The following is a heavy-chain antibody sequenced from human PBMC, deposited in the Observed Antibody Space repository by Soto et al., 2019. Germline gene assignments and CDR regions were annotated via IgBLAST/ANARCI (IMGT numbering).Heavy chain of an antibody. V-gene: IGHV3-30*18. CDR2: MSYDGSKK. CDR3: AKLDTSGDMPTMAAAETH. J-gene: IGHJ1*01. D-gene: IGHD6-13*01. CDR1: GFSFSAYG. Sequence: QVQLVEFGGGVVQPGGSLRLSCAASGFSFSAYGMHWVRQSPGKGLEWVAVMSYDGSKKYYLDSVKGRFTISRDNSQNTLFLQMNTLSPEDSALYYCAKLDTSGDMPTMAAAETHWGQGTLVTVSS.